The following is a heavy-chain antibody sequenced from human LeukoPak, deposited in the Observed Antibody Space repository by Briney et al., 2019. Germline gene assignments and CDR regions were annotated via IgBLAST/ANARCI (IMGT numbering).Heavy chain of an antibody. CDR2: ISAFNGIT. V-gene: IGHV1-18*01. J-gene: IGHJ5*02. CDR1: GYSFTSFG. D-gene: IGHD3-10*01. Sequence: ASVKVSCKTSGYSFTSFGISWVRQAPGQGLEWMGWISAFNGITNYAQKVQDRINVTTDTSSSTAYMELTSLTSDDTAVYYCARDRYGSGSWWDSCGQETLVIVSS. CDR3: ARDRYGSGSWWDS.